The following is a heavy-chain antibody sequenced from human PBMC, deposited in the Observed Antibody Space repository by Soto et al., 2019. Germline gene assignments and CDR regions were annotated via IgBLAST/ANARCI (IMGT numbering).Heavy chain of an antibody. CDR1: GGSLGSNDW. CDR3: AGWKSTTFDI. V-gene: IGHV4-4*02. D-gene: IGHD1-1*01. J-gene: IGHJ3*02. CDR2: VYHSGSS. Sequence: QVKLQESGPGLVRPSGTLSLTCVVSGGSLGSNDWYSWVRQAPGKGLEWLGEVYHSGSSRYSPSLKSLVTRAVDNSKNEFSLTLNFVTAADTAVYLCAGWKSTTFDIWGPGTMVTVS.